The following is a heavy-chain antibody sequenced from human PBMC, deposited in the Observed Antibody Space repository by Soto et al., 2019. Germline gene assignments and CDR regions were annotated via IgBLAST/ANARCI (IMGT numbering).Heavy chain of an antibody. CDR2: IKHDGSVR. Sequence: GGSLRLSCEASGFTFSGYWMSWVRQAPGKGLGWVADIKHDGSVRYYVDSVKGRFTISRDNAKKLLYLQMNGLRAEDTALYYCARATYSNAWYRFDLWGQGTLVTVSS. V-gene: IGHV3-7*03. CDR1: GFTFSGYW. D-gene: IGHD4-4*01. CDR3: ARATYSNAWYRFDL. J-gene: IGHJ4*02.